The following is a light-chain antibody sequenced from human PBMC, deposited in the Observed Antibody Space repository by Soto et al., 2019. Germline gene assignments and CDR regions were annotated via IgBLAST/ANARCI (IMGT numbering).Light chain of an antibody. CDR2: DVS. J-gene: IGLJ1*01. CDR1: SSDVGGYNY. V-gene: IGLV2-14*01. Sequence: QSALTQPASVSGSPGQSITISCTGTSSDVGGYNYVSWYQQHPGQAPKLLIYDVSNRPSGVSNRFSGSKSGNTASLTISGLQAEDEADYYCSSYTSSSTYVYGTRTKLTVL. CDR3: SSYTSSSTYV.